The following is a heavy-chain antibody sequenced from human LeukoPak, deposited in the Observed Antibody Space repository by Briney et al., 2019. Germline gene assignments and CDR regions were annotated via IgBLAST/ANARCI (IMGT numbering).Heavy chain of an antibody. CDR1: GFTFSRNA. Sequence: GRSLRLSCAASGFTFSRNAIHWVRQTPGKGLEWVAVISYDGSNKYYADSVKGRFTISRDNSKNTLYLQMNSLRAEDTAVYYCAREATYYDILTDYVYWGQGTLVTVSS. V-gene: IGHV3-30*04. CDR3: AREATYYDILTDYVY. CDR2: ISYDGSNK. J-gene: IGHJ4*02. D-gene: IGHD3-9*01.